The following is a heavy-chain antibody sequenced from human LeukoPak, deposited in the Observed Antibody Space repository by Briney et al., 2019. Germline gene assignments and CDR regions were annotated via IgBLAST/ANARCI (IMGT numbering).Heavy chain of an antibody. CDR3: ARSEPDTGIAAAGTESAFDI. J-gene: IGHJ3*02. CDR2: IYTSGST. CDR1: GGSISSYY. D-gene: IGHD6-13*01. Sequence: SETLSLTCTVSGGSISSYYWSWIRQPAGKGLEWIGRIYTSGSTNYNPSLKSRVTMSVDTSKNQFSLKLSSVTAADTAVYYCARSEPDTGIAAAGTESAFDIWGQGTMVTVSS. V-gene: IGHV4-4*07.